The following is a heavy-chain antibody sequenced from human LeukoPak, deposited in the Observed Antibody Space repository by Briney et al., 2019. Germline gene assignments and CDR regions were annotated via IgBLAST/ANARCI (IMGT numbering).Heavy chain of an antibody. J-gene: IGHJ3*02. V-gene: IGHV3-7*01. CDR2: IKEDGSDK. D-gene: IGHD3-22*01. CDR1: GFTFSRYW. CDR3: ARYYYDDSGFSVDAFDI. Sequence: GGSLRLSCAASGFTFSRYWMTWVRQAPGKGREWVANIKEDGSDKYYVDSVMGRFTISRDNAKNSLYLQMNSLRVEDTALYYCARYYYDDSGFSVDAFDIWGQGTMATVSS.